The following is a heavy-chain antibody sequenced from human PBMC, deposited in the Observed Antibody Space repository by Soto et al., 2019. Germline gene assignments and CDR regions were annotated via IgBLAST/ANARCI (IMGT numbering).Heavy chain of an antibody. V-gene: IGHV4-39*01. Sequence: SETLSLTCTVSGGSISSSSYYWGWIRQPPGKGLEWIGSIYYSGSTYYNPSLKSRVTISVDTSKNQFSLKLSSVTAADTAVYYCARQGGGTELVVPAAIFDYWGQGTLVTVSS. CDR1: GGSISSSSYY. D-gene: IGHD2-2*01. CDR2: IYYSGST. CDR3: ARQGGGTELVVPAAIFDY. J-gene: IGHJ4*02.